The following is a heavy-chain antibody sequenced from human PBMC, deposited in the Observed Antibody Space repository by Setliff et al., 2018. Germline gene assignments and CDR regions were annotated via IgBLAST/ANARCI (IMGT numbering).Heavy chain of an antibody. CDR1: GNTFTGYY. CDR3: ARGSIVGPTRGDFDF. J-gene: IGHJ4*02. Sequence: ASVKVSCKASGNTFTGYYIHWLRQAPGQGLEWMGGIIPITGTTNYAQRFQGRITISTDESSSTVYMEMSRLKSEDTAVYYCARGSIVGPTRGDFDFWGLGTLVTVSS. CDR2: IIPITGTT. D-gene: IGHD1-26*01. V-gene: IGHV1-69*05.